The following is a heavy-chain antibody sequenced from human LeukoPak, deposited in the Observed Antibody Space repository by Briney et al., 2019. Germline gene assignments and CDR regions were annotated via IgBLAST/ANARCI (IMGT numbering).Heavy chain of an antibody. CDR1: GGSISSYY. CDR2: IKSKTDGGTT. CDR3: TAGVNGYYYDSSGYPIDI. D-gene: IGHD3-22*01. Sequence: ASEPLSLTCTVSGGSISSYYWSWIRQPPGKGLEWVGRIKSKTDGGTTDYAAPVKGRFTILRDDAKNKLYLQMNSLKTEDTALYYCTAGVNGYYYDSSGYPIDIWGQGTMVTVSS. J-gene: IGHJ3*02. V-gene: IGHV3-15*01.